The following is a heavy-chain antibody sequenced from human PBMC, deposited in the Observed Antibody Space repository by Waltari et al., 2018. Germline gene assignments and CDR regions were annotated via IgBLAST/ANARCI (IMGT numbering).Heavy chain of an antibody. CDR1: GISVSSYA. J-gene: IGHJ4*02. Sequence: QVQLVESGGGVVQPGKSLTLSCEVSGISVSSYAIDWVRQAPGKGREWVAVISFDGNNIYFADSVKGRFTINRDNSKNTLSLQMNSLTPEDTAIYYCARDGHSYFYGSWSDYWGQGTLVTVSS. D-gene: IGHD3-10*01. CDR2: ISFDGNNI. CDR3: ARDGHSYFYGSWSDY. V-gene: IGHV3-30*01.